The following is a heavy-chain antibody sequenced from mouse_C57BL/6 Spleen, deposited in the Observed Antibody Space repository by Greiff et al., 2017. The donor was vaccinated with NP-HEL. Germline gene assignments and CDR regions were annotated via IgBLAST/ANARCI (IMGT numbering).Heavy chain of an antibody. D-gene: IGHD1-1*01. Sequence: EVKLVESGPGLVKPSQSLSLTCSVTGYSITSGYYWNWIRQFPGNKLEWMGYISYDGSNNYNPSLKNRISITRDTSKNQFFLKLNSVTTEDTATYYCARLDYGSSPFDYWGQGTTLTVSS. CDR2: ISYDGSN. CDR1: GYSITSGYY. J-gene: IGHJ2*01. CDR3: ARLDYGSSPFDY. V-gene: IGHV3-6*01.